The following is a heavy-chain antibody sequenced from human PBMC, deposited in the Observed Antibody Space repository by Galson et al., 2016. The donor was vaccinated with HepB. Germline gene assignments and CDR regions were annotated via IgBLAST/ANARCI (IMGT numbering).Heavy chain of an antibody. CDR3: ARGVRQQLGWYYYYAMDV. Sequence: SLRLSCAASGFTFSNAWMSWVRQAPGKGLEWVANIKQDGSEKYYVDSVTGRFTISRDNAKNSLYLQMSSLRVEDTAIYYCARGVRQQLGWYYYYAMDVWGQGTTVTVSS. J-gene: IGHJ6*02. V-gene: IGHV3-7*01. D-gene: IGHD6-13*01. CDR1: GFTFSNAW. CDR2: IKQDGSEK.